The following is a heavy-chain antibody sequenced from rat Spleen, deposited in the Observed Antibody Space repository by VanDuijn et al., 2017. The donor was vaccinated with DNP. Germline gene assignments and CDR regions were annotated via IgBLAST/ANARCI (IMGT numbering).Heavy chain of an antibody. J-gene: IGHJ2*01. CDR2: IGSAAYAP. Sequence: EVQLVESGGGLVQPGRSLKLSCVVSGFTFSDFNMAWVRQAPAKGLEWVAYIGSAAYAPYYGDSVKGRFTISRDNAKSTLYLQMNSLRSEDMATYYCVRWNSGHFDYWGQGVMVTVSS. D-gene: IGHD4-3*01. CDR1: GFTFSDFN. V-gene: IGHV5S23*01. CDR3: VRWNSGHFDY.